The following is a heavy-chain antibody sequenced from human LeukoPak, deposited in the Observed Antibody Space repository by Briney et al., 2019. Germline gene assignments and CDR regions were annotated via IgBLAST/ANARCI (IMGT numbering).Heavy chain of an antibody. Sequence: SETLSLTCTVSVGSISSYYWSWIRQPPGKGLGWIGYFYTSGSTNYNPSLKSRVTISVDTSKNQFSLKLSSVTAADTAVYYCARTQYSSSWYYYYYMDVWGKGTTVTVSS. CDR3: ARTQYSSSWYYYYYMDV. J-gene: IGHJ6*03. D-gene: IGHD6-13*01. CDR2: FYTSGST. CDR1: VGSISSYY. V-gene: IGHV4-4*09.